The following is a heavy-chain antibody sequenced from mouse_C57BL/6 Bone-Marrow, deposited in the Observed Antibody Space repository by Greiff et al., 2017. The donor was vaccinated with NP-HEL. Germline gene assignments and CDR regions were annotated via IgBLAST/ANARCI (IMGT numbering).Heavy chain of an antibody. CDR1: GYTFTSYW. CDR3: ARIHYYGSRGDY. J-gene: IGHJ2*01. D-gene: IGHD1-1*01. Sequence: QVHVKQPGAELVMPGASVKLSCKASGYTFTSYWMHWVKQRPGQGLEWIGEIDPSDSYNNYNQKFKGKSTLTVDKSSSTAYMQLSSLTSEDSAVYYCARIHYYGSRGDYWGQGTTLTVTA. V-gene: IGHV1-69*01. CDR2: IDPSDSYN.